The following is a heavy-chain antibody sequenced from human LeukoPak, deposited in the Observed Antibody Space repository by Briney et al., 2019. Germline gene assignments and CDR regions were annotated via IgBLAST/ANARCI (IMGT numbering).Heavy chain of an antibody. CDR2: ISAYNGNT. Sequence: ASVKVSCKASGYTFTSYGISWVRQAPGQGLEWVGWISAYNGNTNYAQKLQGRVTMTTDTSTSTAYMELRSLRSDDTAVYYCARERGIAVAGTLFDYWGQGTLVTVSS. CDR1: GYTFTSYG. V-gene: IGHV1-18*01. J-gene: IGHJ4*02. CDR3: ARERGIAVAGTLFDY. D-gene: IGHD6-19*01.